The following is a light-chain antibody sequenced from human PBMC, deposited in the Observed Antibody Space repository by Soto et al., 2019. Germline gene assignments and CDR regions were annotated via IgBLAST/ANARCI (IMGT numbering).Light chain of an antibody. Sequence: QSVLTQPPSVSGAPGQRVTISCTGSSSNIGAGYDVHWYQQLPGTAPKLLIYGNSNRPSGVPDRFSGSKSGTSASLAITGLQAGDEADYSCQSYDSSLSGYVFGTGTKV. CDR3: QSYDSSLSGYV. V-gene: IGLV1-40*01. CDR2: GNS. J-gene: IGLJ1*01. CDR1: SSNIGAGYD.